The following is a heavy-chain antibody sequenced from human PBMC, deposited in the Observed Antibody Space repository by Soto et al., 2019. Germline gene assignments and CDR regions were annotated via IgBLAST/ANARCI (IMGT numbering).Heavy chain of an antibody. V-gene: IGHV1-69*13. J-gene: IGHJ5*02. CDR3: ARVSGYSSGWTANWFDP. Sequence: SVKVSCKASGGTFSSYAISWVRQAPGQGLEWMGGIIPIFGTANYAQKFQGRVTITADESTSTAYMELSSLRSEDTAVYYCARVSGYSSGWTANWFDPWGQGTLVTVSS. CDR1: GGTFSSYA. D-gene: IGHD6-19*01. CDR2: IIPIFGTA.